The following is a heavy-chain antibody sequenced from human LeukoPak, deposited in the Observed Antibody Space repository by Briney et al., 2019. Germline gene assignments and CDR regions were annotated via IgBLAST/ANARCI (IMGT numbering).Heavy chain of an antibody. CDR1: GYTLTKLS. CDR2: FDPEAGET. CDR3: AILTYYYDTDYYPQWFDP. V-gene: IGHV1-24*01. D-gene: IGHD3-22*01. Sequence: ASVKVSCKVSGYTLTKLSMHWVRQAPGKGPEWMGGFDPEAGETIYAQKFLGRVTMTEDTSTDTAYMELSSLRSEDTAVYYCAILTYYYDTDYYPQWFDPWGQGTLVTVSS. J-gene: IGHJ5*02.